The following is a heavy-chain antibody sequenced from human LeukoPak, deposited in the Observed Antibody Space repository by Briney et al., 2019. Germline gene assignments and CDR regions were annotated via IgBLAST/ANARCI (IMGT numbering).Heavy chain of an antibody. CDR3: AKGLEVTTKDWYFDL. CDR2: ISSSGSSI. Sequence: GGSLRLSCAASGFTFSDYYMSWIRQAPGKGLEWVSYISSSGSSIYHADSVKGRFTISRDNAKNSLYLQMNSLRAEDTAVYYCAKGLEVTTKDWYFDLWGRGTLVTVSS. CDR1: GFTFSDYY. J-gene: IGHJ2*01. V-gene: IGHV3-11*01. D-gene: IGHD4-17*01.